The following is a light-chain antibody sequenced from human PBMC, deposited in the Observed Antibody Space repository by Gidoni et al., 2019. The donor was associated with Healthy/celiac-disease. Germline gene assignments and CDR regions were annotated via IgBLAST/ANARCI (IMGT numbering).Light chain of an antibody. CDR1: QSVSSY. CDR3: QQRSNWPLT. Sequence: IVLTQSPATLSLSPGKRATLSCRASQSVSSYLAWYQQKPDQAPKLLIYDASNRATGIPARFSGSGSGTEFTITISSLEPEDFAVYYCQQRSNWPLTCGGGTKVEIK. V-gene: IGKV3-11*01. CDR2: DAS. J-gene: IGKJ4*01.